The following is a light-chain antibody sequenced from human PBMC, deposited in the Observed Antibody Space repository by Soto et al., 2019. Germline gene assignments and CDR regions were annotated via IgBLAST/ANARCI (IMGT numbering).Light chain of an antibody. V-gene: IGKV1-39*01. CDR3: QQSFRTRT. J-gene: IGKJ1*01. Sequence: DIQMTQSPSSLSASVGDRVTITCRASQSISNYLHWYQQKPGKAPTLLIYGASSLQSGVPSRFSGSGFGTEFTLTISSLQPEDFATYFCQQSFRTRTFGQGTKVEIK. CDR1: QSISNY. CDR2: GAS.